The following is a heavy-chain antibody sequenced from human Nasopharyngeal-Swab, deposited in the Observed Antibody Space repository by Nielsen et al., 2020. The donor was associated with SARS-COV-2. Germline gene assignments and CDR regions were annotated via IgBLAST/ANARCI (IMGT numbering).Heavy chain of an antibody. CDR1: GFTFSSYS. CDR2: ISSSSSYI. J-gene: IGHJ4*02. D-gene: IGHD6-6*01. V-gene: IGHV3-21*04. Sequence: GESLKISCAASGFTFSSYSMNWVRQAPGKGLEWVSSISSSSSYIYYADSVKGRFTISRDNAKNSLYLQMNSLRAEDTALYYCAKWGSSSRHFDYWGQGTLVTVSS. CDR3: AKWGSSSRHFDY.